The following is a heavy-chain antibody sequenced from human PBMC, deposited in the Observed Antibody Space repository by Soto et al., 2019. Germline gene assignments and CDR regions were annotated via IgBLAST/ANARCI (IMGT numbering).Heavy chain of an antibody. CDR2: FDPEDAET. CDR1: GYTLTEFS. D-gene: IGHD6-6*01. Sequence: ASVKVSCKVSGYTLTEFSMHWVRQAPGKGLEWMGGFDPEDAETIYAQKFQGRVAMTEDTSTDTAYMELSSLRSEDTAVYYCATTLGSSLQNDYYGMDVWGQGTTVTVSS. J-gene: IGHJ6*02. V-gene: IGHV1-24*01. CDR3: ATTLGSSLQNDYYGMDV.